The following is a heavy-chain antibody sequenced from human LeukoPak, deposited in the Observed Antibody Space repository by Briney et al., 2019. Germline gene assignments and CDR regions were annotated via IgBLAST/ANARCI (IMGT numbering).Heavy chain of an antibody. CDR3: VRDGGVSGYDLLDY. V-gene: IGHV3-7*01. D-gene: IGHD5-12*01. Sequence: GGSLRLSCAASGFTFSNYWMTWVRQAPGKGLEWVAHINQDGSKEYYMDSVKARFTISRDNAKDSLSLQMNSLRAEDTAVYYCVRDGGVSGYDLLDYWGQGTLVTVSS. J-gene: IGHJ4*02. CDR2: INQDGSKE. CDR1: GFTFSNYW.